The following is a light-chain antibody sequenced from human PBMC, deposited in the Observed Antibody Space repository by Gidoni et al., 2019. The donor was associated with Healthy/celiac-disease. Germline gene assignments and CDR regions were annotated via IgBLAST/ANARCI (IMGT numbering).Light chain of an antibody. J-gene: IGLJ2*01. V-gene: IGLV2-23*02. CDR2: EVS. CDR1: SSDVGNYNL. CDR3: CSYAGSSTL. Sequence: QSALPPPASVSGSPGQSITISCTGTSSDVGNYNLVSWYQQHPGKAPKCMIYEVSKLPSGVSNRFSGSKSGNTASLTIAGLQAEDEADYYCCSYAGSSTLFGGGTKLTVL.